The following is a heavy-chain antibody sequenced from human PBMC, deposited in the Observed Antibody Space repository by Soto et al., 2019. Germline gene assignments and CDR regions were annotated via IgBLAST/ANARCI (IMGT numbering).Heavy chain of an antibody. Sequence: PSETLSLTCTVSGGSISSGGYYWSWIRQHPGKGLEWIGYIYYSGSTYYNPSLKSRVTISVDTSKNQFSLKLSSVTAADTAVYYCAREQRITGTLAFFDYWGQGTLVTVSS. J-gene: IGHJ4*02. V-gene: IGHV4-31*03. CDR2: IYYSGST. D-gene: IGHD1-20*01. CDR1: GGSISSGGYY. CDR3: AREQRITGTLAFFDY.